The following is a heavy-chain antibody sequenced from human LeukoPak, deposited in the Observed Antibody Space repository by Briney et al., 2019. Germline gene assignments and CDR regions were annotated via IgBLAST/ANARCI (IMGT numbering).Heavy chain of an antibody. D-gene: IGHD2-8*01. CDR1: GFTISSYA. CDR2: FSGSGGTT. V-gene: IGHV3-23*01. CDR3: ANGNRCTSPNCLGYYYFYMDV. Sequence: GGSLRLSCAASGFTISSYAMNWVRQAPGRGLEWVSGFSGSGGTTYYADSVEGRFTISRDNSKNTLYLQMNSLRAEDTAVYYCANGNRCTSPNCLGYYYFYMDVWGKGTTVTVSS. J-gene: IGHJ6*03.